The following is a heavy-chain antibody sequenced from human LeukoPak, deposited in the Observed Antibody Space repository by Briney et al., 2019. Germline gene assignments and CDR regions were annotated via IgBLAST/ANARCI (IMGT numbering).Heavy chain of an antibody. Sequence: GGSLRLSCAASGFTFGDYAMSWVRQAPGKGLEWVSAISGSGGSTYYADSVKGRFTISRDNSKNTLYLQMNSLRAEDTAVYYCVKDRWRSTSCYDYWGQGTLVTVSS. CDR2: ISGSGGST. J-gene: IGHJ4*02. CDR1: GFTFGDYA. CDR3: VKDRWRSTSCYDY. V-gene: IGHV3-23*01. D-gene: IGHD2-2*01.